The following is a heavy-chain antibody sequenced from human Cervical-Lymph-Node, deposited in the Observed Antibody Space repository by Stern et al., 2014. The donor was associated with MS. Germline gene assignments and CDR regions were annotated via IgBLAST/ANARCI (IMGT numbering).Heavy chain of an antibody. Sequence: QVQLQESGPGLVKPSQTLSLTCTVSGGSISSGIYYWSWIRQHPGKGLEWIGYIYYSGSTYYNPSLKSRVTISVDTSKKQFSLKLRSVTAADTAVYYCARERSSGTGYFDLWGRGTLVTVSS. D-gene: IGHD6-25*01. V-gene: IGHV4-31*03. CDR2: IYYSGST. CDR1: GGSISSGIYY. J-gene: IGHJ2*01. CDR3: ARERSSGTGYFDL.